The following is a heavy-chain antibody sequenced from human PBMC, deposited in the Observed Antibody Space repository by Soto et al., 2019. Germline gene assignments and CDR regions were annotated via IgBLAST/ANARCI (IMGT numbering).Heavy chain of an antibody. CDR3: VKMGASGSYGFDY. D-gene: IGHD1-26*01. CDR2: ISSNGGST. Sequence: PGGSLRLSCSASGFTFSSYAVHWVRQAPGKGLEYVSAISSNGGSTYYADSVKGRFTISRDNSKNTLYLQMSSLRAEDTAVYYCVKMGASGSYGFDYWGQGTLVTVSS. CDR1: GFTFSSYA. J-gene: IGHJ4*02. V-gene: IGHV3-64D*06.